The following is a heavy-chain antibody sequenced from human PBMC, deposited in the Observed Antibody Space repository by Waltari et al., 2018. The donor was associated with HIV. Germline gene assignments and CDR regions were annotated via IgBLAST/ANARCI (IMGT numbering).Heavy chain of an antibody. V-gene: IGHV3-23*01. D-gene: IGHD1-7*01. CDR3: VKDRPGPWDWNYSFDH. CDR2: VSGSGGSI. CDR1: GFTFATYA. Sequence: EVQLLESGGGLVQPGGSLRLSCTASGFTFATYAMGWVRQTPGKGLEWISTVSGSGGSISSADSMRGRFTISRDNSKNTVSLQMNRLRVEDTAVYYCVKDRPGPWDWNYSFDHWGQGILVTVSS. J-gene: IGHJ4*02.